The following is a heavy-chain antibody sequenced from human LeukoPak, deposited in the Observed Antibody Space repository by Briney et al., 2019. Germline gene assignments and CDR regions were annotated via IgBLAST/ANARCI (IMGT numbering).Heavy chain of an antibody. CDR1: GRSFSGYY. Sequence: PSETLSLTCAVYGRSFSGYYWSWIRQPPGKGLEWIGYIYYSGSTNYNPSLKSRVTISVDTSKNQFSLKLSSVTAADTAVYYCARTVRASYFDYWGQGTLVTVSS. CDR3: ARTVRASYFDY. V-gene: IGHV4-59*01. J-gene: IGHJ4*02. CDR2: IYYSGST. D-gene: IGHD4-11*01.